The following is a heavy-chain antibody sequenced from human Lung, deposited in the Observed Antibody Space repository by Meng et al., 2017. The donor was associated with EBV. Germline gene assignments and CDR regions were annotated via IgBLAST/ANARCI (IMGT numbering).Heavy chain of an antibody. CDR3: ARGPTTYFDY. CDR2: IYYSGST. V-gene: IGHV4-30-4*01. CDR1: GGSISSGDYY. J-gene: IGHJ4*02. Sequence: QVHVQALGPGLAQPSQTLSLPCTVSGGSISSGDYYWSWIRQPPGKGLEWIGYIYYSGSTYYNPSLKSRVTISVDTSKNQFSLKLSSVTAADTAVYYCARGPTTYFDYWGQGTLVTVSS. D-gene: IGHD4-17*01.